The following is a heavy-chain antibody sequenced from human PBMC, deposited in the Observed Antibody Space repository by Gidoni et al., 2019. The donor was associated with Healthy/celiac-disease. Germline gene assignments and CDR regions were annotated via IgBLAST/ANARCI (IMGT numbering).Heavy chain of an antibody. CDR1: GFHFSSSG. V-gene: IGHV3-33*01. J-gene: IGHJ4*02. CDR3: ARDPGYSSSWYSSGGDY. D-gene: IGHD6-13*01. Sequence: QVQLVESGGGVVQPGRSLRLSCAASGFHFSSSGMHWVRQAPGKGLEWVAVIWYDGSNKYYADSVEGRFTISRDNSKNTLYLQMNSLRAEDTAVYYCARDPGYSSSWYSSGGDYWGQGTLVTVSS. CDR2: IWYDGSNK.